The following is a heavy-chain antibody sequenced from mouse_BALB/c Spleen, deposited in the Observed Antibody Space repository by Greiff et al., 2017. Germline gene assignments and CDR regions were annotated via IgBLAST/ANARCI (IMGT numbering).Heavy chain of an antibody. D-gene: IGHD4-1*01. V-gene: IGHV1-69*01. CDR2: IDTSDSYT. CDR1: GYTFTDYW. Sequence: QVQLKQPGAELVMPGASVKMSCKASGYTFTDYWMHWVKQRPGQGLEWIGAIDTSDSYTSYNQKFKGKATLTVDESSSTAYMQLSSPTSEDSAVYYCAREGLGLGWFAYWGQGTLVTVSA. CDR3: AREGLGLGWFAY. J-gene: IGHJ3*01.